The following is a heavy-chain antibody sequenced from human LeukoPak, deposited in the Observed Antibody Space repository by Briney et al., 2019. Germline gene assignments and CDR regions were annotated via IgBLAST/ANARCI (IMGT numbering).Heavy chain of an antibody. CDR1: GYSFTGYY. CDR3: ARGGVAFGGAYYMDV. J-gene: IGHJ6*03. CDR2: INPSSGGT. Sequence: GASVKVSCKASGYSFTGYYIHWVRQAPGQGLEWMGWINPSSGGTNYVQKFQGRITTTRDTSISTAYMELSRLRSDDTAVYYCARGGVAFGGAYYMDVWGKGTTVTVSS. V-gene: IGHV1-2*02. D-gene: IGHD3-16*01.